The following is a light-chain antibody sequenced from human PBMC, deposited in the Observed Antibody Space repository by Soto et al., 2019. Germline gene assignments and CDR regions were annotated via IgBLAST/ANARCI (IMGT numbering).Light chain of an antibody. CDR1: RTVSNW. J-gene: IGKJ5*01. V-gene: IGKV1-5*03. CDR2: RAS. CDR3: QQSYRFPLT. Sequence: NQSPSTLSASVEYRSRLSPWPSRTVSNWLAWYQHQPGRAPRLLISRASTLESGVPPRFSGSGFGTDFTLTIGSLQPEDFGTYYCQQSYRFPLTFGHGTRLEI.